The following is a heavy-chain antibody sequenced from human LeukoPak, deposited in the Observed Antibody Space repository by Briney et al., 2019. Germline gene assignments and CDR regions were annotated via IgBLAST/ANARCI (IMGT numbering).Heavy chain of an antibody. D-gene: IGHD1-26*01. Sequence: PGGSLRLSCAASGFTFSSYAVSWVRQAPGKGLAWVSAISDSGGSTQYADSVKGRFTISRDNSKNTLYLQMNSLRAEDTAIYYCAKEGPHRGSYYLNFDYWGQGTLVTVSS. CDR3: AKEGPHRGSYYLNFDY. V-gene: IGHV3-23*01. CDR1: GFTFSSYA. J-gene: IGHJ4*02. CDR2: ISDSGGST.